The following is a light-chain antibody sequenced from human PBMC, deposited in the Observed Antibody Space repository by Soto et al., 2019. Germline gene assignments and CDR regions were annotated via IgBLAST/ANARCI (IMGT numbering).Light chain of an antibody. CDR3: QQYNNWPPST. CDR1: QYVSDS. CDR2: GAS. Sequence: EIVMTQSPATLSVYPGERATLSCRASQYVSDSLAWYQQKPGQAPRLLIYGASTRATGIPARFSGSGSGTEFTLTISSLQSEDFAFYYCQQYNNWPPSTVGGGTRVEI. V-gene: IGKV3-15*01. J-gene: IGKJ4*01.